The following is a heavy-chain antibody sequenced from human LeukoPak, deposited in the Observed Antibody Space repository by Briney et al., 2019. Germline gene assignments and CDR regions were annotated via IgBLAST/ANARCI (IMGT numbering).Heavy chain of an antibody. Sequence: GGSLRLSCAASGFTFSSYAMHWVRQAPGKGLEWVGRIRNTANSYTTDYAASVKGRFTISRDDSRNSLYLQMNSLKTEDTAVYYCATVIVGPTDWGQGTLVTVSS. V-gene: IGHV3-72*01. CDR1: GFTFSSYA. J-gene: IGHJ4*02. CDR3: ATVIVGPTD. D-gene: IGHD1-26*01. CDR2: IRNTANSYTT.